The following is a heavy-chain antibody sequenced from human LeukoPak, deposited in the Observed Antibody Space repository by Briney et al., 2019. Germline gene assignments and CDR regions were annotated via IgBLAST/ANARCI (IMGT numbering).Heavy chain of an antibody. D-gene: IGHD3-22*01. V-gene: IGHV1-2*02. CDR3: ARARRDSSGYWLP. Sequence: VASVKVPCKASGYTFTGYYMHWVRQAPGQGLEWMGWINPNSGGTNYAQKFQGRVTMTRDTSISTAYMELSRLRSDDTAVYYCARARRDSSGYWLPWGQGTMVTVSS. CDR2: INPNSGGT. CDR1: GYTFTGYY. J-gene: IGHJ3*01.